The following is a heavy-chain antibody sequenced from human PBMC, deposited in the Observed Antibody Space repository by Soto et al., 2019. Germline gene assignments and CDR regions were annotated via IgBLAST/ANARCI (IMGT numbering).Heavy chain of an antibody. D-gene: IGHD2-15*01. CDR1: GGSFSGYY. V-gene: IGHV4-34*01. CDR2: INHSGST. Sequence: PSETLSLTCAVYGGSFSGYYWSWIRQPPGKGLEWIGEINHSGSTNYNPSLKSRVTISVDTSKNQFSLKLSSVTAADTAVYYCARGYCSGGSCYVFAAPANFDYWGQGTLVTVSS. J-gene: IGHJ4*02. CDR3: ARGYCSGGSCYVFAAPANFDY.